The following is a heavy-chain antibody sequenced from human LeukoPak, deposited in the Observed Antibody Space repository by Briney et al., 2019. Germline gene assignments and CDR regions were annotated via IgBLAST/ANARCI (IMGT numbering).Heavy chain of an antibody. D-gene: IGHD3-22*01. Sequence: GGSLRLSCAISGFTFNNYGMSWVRQAPGMGLEWVSHIVDGGETTYYADSVKGRFTISRDYSKNTPYLQMNSVRAEDTAVYYCARKAARTSGYDYWGQGILVTVSS. CDR1: GFTFNNYG. J-gene: IGHJ4*02. CDR3: ARKAARTSGYDY. V-gene: IGHV3-23*01. CDR2: IVDGGETT.